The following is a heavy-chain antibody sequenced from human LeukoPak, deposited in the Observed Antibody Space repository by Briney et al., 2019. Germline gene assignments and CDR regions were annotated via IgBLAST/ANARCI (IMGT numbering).Heavy chain of an antibody. CDR1: GYTFTSYG. V-gene: IGHV1-18*01. D-gene: IGHD6-13*01. CDR3: ARDSIAAAGLTFDY. J-gene: IGHJ4*02. Sequence: ASVKVSCKASGYTFTSYGISWVRQAPGQGLDWMGWISAYNGNTNYAQKLQGRVTMTTDTSTSTAYMELRSLRSDDTAVYYCARDSIAAAGLTFDYWGQGTLVTVSS. CDR2: ISAYNGNT.